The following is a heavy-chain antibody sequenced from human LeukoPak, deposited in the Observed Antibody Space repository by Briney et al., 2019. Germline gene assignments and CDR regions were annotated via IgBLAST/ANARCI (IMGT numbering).Heavy chain of an antibody. CDR2: INHSGST. J-gene: IGHJ4*02. V-gene: IGHV4-34*01. CDR3: ARVKYSSSWSTFDY. CDR1: GGSFSGYY. D-gene: IGHD6-13*01. Sequence: SETLSLTCAVYGGSFSGYYWSWIRQPPGKGLEWIGEINHSGSTNYNPSLKSRVTISVDTSKNQFSLKVSSVTAADTAVYYCARVKYSSSWSTFDYWGQETLVTVSS.